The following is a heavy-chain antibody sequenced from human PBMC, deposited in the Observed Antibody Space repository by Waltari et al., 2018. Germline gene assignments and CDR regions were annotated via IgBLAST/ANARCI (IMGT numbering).Heavy chain of an antibody. CDR3: ARANYGPDY. Sequence: QVQLVETGGGLVRPGGSLRLSCAASGFTFTAYYMSWLRQTPEKGLEWLSYISGPGTAKHYADSVKGRFTISRDNAKNSLFLQMNSLRADDTAVYYCARANYGPDYWGQGTLVTVSS. D-gene: IGHD3-10*01. CDR2: ISGPGTAK. V-gene: IGHV3-11*01. J-gene: IGHJ4*02. CDR1: GFTFTAYY.